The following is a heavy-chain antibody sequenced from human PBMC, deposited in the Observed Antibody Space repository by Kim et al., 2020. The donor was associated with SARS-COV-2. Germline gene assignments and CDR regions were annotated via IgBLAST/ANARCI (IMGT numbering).Heavy chain of an antibody. CDR1: GYTFTSYG. D-gene: IGHD6-6*01. CDR2: INAYNGNT. V-gene: IGHV1-18*01. CDR3: AVAARGLYFDY. Sequence: ASVKVSCKASGYTFTSYGISWVRQAPGQGLEWMGWINAYNGNTNYAQKLQGRVTMTTDTSTSTAYMELRSLRSDDTAVYYCAVAARGLYFDYWGQGTLVTVSS. J-gene: IGHJ4*02.